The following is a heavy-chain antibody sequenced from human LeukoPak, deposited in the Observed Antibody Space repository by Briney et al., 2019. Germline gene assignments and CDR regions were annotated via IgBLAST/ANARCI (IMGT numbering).Heavy chain of an antibody. J-gene: IGHJ3*01. D-gene: IGHD5-24*01. CDR1: GFAFSTYG. CDR2: VWYDGTNQ. V-gene: IGHV3-33*01. Sequence: PGGSLRLSCAASGFAFSTYGMHWVRQAPGKGLEWVAVVWYDGTNQYYADSVKGRFTISRDNSKNTVFLQMNSLRAEDTAVYFCARGIMVRWLQPGDGFDVWGQGTMVTVSS. CDR3: ARGIMVRWLQPGDGFDV.